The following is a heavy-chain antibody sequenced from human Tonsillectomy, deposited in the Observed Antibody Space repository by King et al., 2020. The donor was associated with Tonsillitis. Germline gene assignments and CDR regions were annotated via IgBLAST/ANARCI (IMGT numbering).Heavy chain of an antibody. J-gene: IGHJ6*02. D-gene: IGHD6-19*01. CDR1: GYTFTGYY. V-gene: IGHV1-2*02. CDR3: ARAYNSGWPSQYYYGTDV. Sequence: VQLVESGAEVKKPGASVKVSCKASGYTFTGYYMHWVRQAPGQGLEWMGWINPNRGDTNYAQKFQGRVTMTRDTSISTIYMELSRLRSDDTAVYYCARAYNSGWPSQYYYGTDVWGQGTTVTVSS. CDR2: INPNRGDT.